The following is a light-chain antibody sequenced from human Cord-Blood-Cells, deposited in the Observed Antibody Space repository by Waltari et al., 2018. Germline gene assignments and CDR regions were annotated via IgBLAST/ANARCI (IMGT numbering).Light chain of an antibody. CDR2: EVS. CDR1: SRDVGSENL. V-gene: IGLV2-23*02. Sequence: QSALTQPASVSGSRGQAITIPCTGTSRDVGSENLVSWYQQHPGKAPKLMIYEVSKRPSGVSNRFSGSKSGNTASLTISGLQAEDEADYYCCSYAGSWVFGGGTKLTVL. J-gene: IGLJ3*02. CDR3: CSYAGSWV.